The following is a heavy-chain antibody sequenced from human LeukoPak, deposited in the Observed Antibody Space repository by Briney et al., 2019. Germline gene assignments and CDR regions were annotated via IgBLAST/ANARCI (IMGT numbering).Heavy chain of an antibody. CDR1: GYSISSGYC. CDR2: IYHSGST. D-gene: IGHD6-13*01. J-gene: IGHJ6*02. CDR3: ARDLKKTYSSSWYWGHTLKSSLDV. V-gene: IGHV4-38-2*02. Sequence: SETLSLTCTVSGYSISSGYCWGWIRQPPGKGLEWVGSIYHSGSTYYNPSLKSRVTISVDTSKNQFSLKLSSVTAADTAVYYCARDLKKTYSSSWYWGHTLKSSLDVWGQGTTVTVSS.